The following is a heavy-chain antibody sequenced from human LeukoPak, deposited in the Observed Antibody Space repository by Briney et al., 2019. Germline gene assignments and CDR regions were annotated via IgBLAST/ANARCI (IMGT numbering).Heavy chain of an antibody. Sequence: GGSLRLSCAASGFTFSNAWMSWVRQAPGKGLEWVGRIKSKTDGGTTDYAAPVKGRFTISRDDSKNTLYLQMNSLKTEDTAVYYCTTGYGGKGTFDYWGQGTLVTVSS. CDR3: TTGYGGKGTFDY. CDR1: GFTFSNAW. CDR2: IKSKTDGGTT. D-gene: IGHD4-23*01. J-gene: IGHJ4*02. V-gene: IGHV3-15*01.